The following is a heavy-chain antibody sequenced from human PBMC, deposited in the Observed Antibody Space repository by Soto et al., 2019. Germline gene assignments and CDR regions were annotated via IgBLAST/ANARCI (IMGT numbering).Heavy chain of an antibody. J-gene: IGHJ6*02. Sequence: AQLEQSGAEVKKPGASVKVSCKSSGYKFSTSGLSWVRQAPGQGLEWMGWISTYNGDANYAQRFQGRVTMTTDTSTHATLMELRSLRSEETAVYSCASAGPRPYYYYGMDVWRQGTTVTV. CDR2: ISTYNGDA. V-gene: IGHV1-18*01. D-gene: IGHD6-6*01. CDR3: ASAGPRPYYYYGMDV. CDR1: GYKFSTSG.